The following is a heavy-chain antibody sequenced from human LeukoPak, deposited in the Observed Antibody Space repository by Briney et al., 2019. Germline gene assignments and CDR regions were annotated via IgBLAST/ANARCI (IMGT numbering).Heavy chain of an antibody. V-gene: IGHV3-30-3*01. Sequence: GGSLRLSCAASGFTFSSYAMHWVRQAPGKGLEWVAVISYDGSNKYYADSVKGRFTISRDNSKNTLYLQMNSLRAEDTAVYYCARGPIYPPYYDILTGPFDYWGQGTLVTVSS. CDR2: ISYDGSNK. D-gene: IGHD3-9*01. J-gene: IGHJ4*02. CDR1: GFTFSSYA. CDR3: ARGPIYPPYYDILTGPFDY.